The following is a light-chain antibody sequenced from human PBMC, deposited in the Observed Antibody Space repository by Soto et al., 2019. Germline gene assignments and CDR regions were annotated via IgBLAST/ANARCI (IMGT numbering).Light chain of an antibody. CDR2: GNS. CDR1: CFNMGAGYD. V-gene: IGLV1-40*01. J-gene: IGLJ1*01. Sequence: GRSPPPSGGSAPGHIVTISCTGSCFNMGAGYDVHWYQQLPGTAPKLLIYGNSNRPSGVPDRFSGSKSGTSASLAITGLQAEDEADYYCQSYDSSLSGYVFGTGTKV. CDR3: QSYDSSLSGYV.